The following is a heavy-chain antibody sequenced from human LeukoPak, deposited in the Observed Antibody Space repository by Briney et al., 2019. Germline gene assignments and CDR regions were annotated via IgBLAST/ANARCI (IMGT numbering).Heavy chain of an antibody. CDR2: IIPIFGTA. CDR3: ARAKRGYSYGLEMYYFDY. J-gene: IGHJ4*02. CDR1: GGTFSSYA. Sequence: ASVKVSCKASGGTFSSYAISWVRQAPGQGLEWMGRIIPIFGTANYAQKFQGRVTITTDESTSTAYMELSSLRSEDTAVYYCARAKRGYSYGLEMYYFDYWGQGTLVTVSS. V-gene: IGHV1-69*05. D-gene: IGHD5-18*01.